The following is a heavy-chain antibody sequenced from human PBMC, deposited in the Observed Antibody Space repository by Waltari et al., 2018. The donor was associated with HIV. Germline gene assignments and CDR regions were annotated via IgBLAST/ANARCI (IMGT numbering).Heavy chain of an antibody. CDR1: GYTFTGYY. D-gene: IGHD3-3*01. V-gene: IGHV1-2*02. CDR2: INPNRGGT. CDR3: ARDAIFGVVTTFDY. Sequence: QVQLVQSGAEVKKPGASVKVSCKASGYTFTGYYMHWVRQAPGPGLEWKGWINPNRGGTNYAQKLQGRVTMTRDTSISTAYMELSRLRSDDTAVYYCARDAIFGVVTTFDYWGQGTLVTVSS. J-gene: IGHJ4*02.